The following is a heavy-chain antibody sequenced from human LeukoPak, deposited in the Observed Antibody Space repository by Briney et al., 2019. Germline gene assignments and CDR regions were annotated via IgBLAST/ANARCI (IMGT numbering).Heavy chain of an antibody. D-gene: IGHD1-26*01. Sequence: GGSLRLSCAASGFTFSDYYMSWIRQAPGKGLEWVGRIKSKTDGGTTDYAAPVKGRFTISRDDSKNTLYLQMNSLKTEDTAVYYCTTRGYSGSYYFDYWGQGTLVTVSS. J-gene: IGHJ4*02. CDR1: GFTFSDYY. CDR2: IKSKTDGGTT. CDR3: TTRGYSGSYYFDY. V-gene: IGHV3-15*01.